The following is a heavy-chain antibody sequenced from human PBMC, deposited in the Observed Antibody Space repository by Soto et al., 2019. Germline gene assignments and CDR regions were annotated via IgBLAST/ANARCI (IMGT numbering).Heavy chain of an antibody. D-gene: IGHD2-2*02. CDR1: GGSISSGGYY. J-gene: IGHJ3*02. CDR3: ARYDIVVVPAAILAVDRAFDI. CDR2: IYYSGST. Sequence: QVQLQESGPGLVKPSQTLSLTCTVSGGSISSGGYYWSWIRQHPGKGLEWIGYIYYSGSTYYNPSLKSRVTIAVDTSKNQFSLKLSSVTAADTAVYYCARYDIVVVPAAILAVDRAFDIWGQGTMVTVSS. V-gene: IGHV4-31*03.